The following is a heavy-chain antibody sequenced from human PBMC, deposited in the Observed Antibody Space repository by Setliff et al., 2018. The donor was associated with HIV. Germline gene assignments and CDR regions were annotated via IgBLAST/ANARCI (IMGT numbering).Heavy chain of an antibody. Sequence: GGSLRLSCAASGLSFSSYGMHWVRQAPGKGLEWVAVIWYDGSNKYYADSVKGRFTISRDNSKNTLYLQMNSLRAEDTAVYYCARGYNWNSGGMDVWGQGTTVTVSS. D-gene: IGHD1-20*01. CDR3: ARGYNWNSGGMDV. CDR2: IWYDGSNK. V-gene: IGHV3-33*01. CDR1: GLSFSSYG. J-gene: IGHJ6*02.